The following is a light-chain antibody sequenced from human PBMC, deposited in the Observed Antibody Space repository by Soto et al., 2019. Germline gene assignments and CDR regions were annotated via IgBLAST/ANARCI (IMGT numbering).Light chain of an antibody. Sequence: EIVMTQSPATLSVSPGERATLSCRASQSFSSNLAWYQQKPCQAPRLLIYGASTRATGIPARFSGSGSGTEFTLTISSLQSEYFAVYYSQQYKHWWTFGQGTNVEIK. CDR3: QQYKHWWT. J-gene: IGKJ1*01. CDR2: GAS. V-gene: IGKV3-15*01. CDR1: QSFSSN.